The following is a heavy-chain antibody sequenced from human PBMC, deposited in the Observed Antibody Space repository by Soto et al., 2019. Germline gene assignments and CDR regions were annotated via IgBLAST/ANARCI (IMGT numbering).Heavy chain of an antibody. CDR2: IYHSGST. D-gene: IGHD4-17*01. Sequence: QVQLQESGPGLVKPSGTLSLTCAVSGGSISSSNWWSWVRQPPGKGLEWIGEIYHSGSTNYNPSLKRRGTISVDKSKNQFSLKRSSVTAADTAVYYCARRLRGYYYGMDVWGQGTTVTVSS. V-gene: IGHV4-4*02. J-gene: IGHJ6*02. CDR3: ARRLRGYYYGMDV. CDR1: GGSISSSNW.